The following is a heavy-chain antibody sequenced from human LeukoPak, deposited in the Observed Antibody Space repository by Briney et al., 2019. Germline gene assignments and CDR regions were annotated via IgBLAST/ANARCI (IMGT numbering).Heavy chain of an antibody. D-gene: IGHD6-13*01. CDR3: AKGYRAAAGYYWYFDL. CDR2: ISGSGGST. V-gene: IGHV3-23*01. J-gene: IGHJ2*01. Sequence: GGSLRLSCAASGFTFSSYAMSWVRQAPGKGLEWVSAISGSGGSTYYADSVKGRFTISRDNSKNTLYLQMNSLRAEDTAVYYCAKGYRAAAGYYWYFDLWGRGTLVTVSS. CDR1: GFTFSSYA.